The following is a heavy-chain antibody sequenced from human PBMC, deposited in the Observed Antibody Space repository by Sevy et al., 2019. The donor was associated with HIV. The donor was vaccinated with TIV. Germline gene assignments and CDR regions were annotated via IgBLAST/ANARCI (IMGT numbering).Heavy chain of an antibody. V-gene: IGHV4-59*01. D-gene: IGHD2-2*02. CDR3: ARGEIPSPYYYGMDV. Sequence: SETLSLTCTVSGGSISSYYWSWIRQPPGKGLEWIGYIYYSGSTKYNPSLKSRVTISVDTSKNQCILTLSPVTAADTAVYYCARGEIPSPYYYGMDVWGQGTTVTVSS. CDR2: IYYSGST. CDR1: GGSISSYY. J-gene: IGHJ6*02.